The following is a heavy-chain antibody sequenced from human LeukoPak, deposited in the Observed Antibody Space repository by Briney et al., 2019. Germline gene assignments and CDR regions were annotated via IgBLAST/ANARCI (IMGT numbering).Heavy chain of an antibody. D-gene: IGHD3-10*01. CDR3: AYYGSGSYYSPFDY. J-gene: IGHJ4*02. CDR1: GGTFSSYA. V-gene: IGHV1-69*01. CDR2: IIPIFGTA. Sequence: SVKVSCKASGGTFSSYAISWVRQAPGQGLEWMGGIIPIFGTANYAQKFQGRVTITADESTGTAYMELSSLRSEGTAVYYCAYYGSGSYYSPFDYWGQGTLVTVSS.